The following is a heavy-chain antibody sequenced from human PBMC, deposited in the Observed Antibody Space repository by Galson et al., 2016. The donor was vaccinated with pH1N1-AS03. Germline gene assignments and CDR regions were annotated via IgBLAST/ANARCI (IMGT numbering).Heavy chain of an antibody. D-gene: IGHD2/OR15-2a*01. CDR3: AIYTSTAADY. J-gene: IGHJ4*02. CDR2: IHYGGST. Sequence: GLEWIGTIHYGGSTYYNPSLKSRVTISVDVSKNQFSLNLNSVTAADTSVYYCAIYTSTAADYWGQGTLVTVSS. V-gene: IGHV4-39*01.